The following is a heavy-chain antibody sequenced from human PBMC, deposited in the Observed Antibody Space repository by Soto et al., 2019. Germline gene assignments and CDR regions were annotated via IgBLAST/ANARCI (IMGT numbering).Heavy chain of an antibody. CDR2: INPNSGGT. Sequence: ASVKVSCKASGYTFTGYYMHWVRQAPGQGLEWMGWINPNSGGTNYAQKFQGRVTMTRGTSISTAYMELSRLRSDDTAVYYRARDLTRSITMIVVVIDYWGQGTLVTVSS. V-gene: IGHV1-2*02. J-gene: IGHJ4*02. D-gene: IGHD3-22*01. CDR3: ARDLTRSITMIVVVIDY. CDR1: GYTFTGYY.